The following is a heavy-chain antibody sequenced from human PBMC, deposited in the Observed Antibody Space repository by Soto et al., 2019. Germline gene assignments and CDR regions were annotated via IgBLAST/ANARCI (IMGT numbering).Heavy chain of an antibody. Sequence: ASVKVSCMASGYTFTGYYMHWVRQAPGQGLEWMIWNTPNSGSTNYAQKLQGRVTMTRDTSISPASMELSRLRSDDTAVYFCARGKYVVLYYYYGMDVWGQGTTVTVSS. CDR2: NTPNSGST. V-gene: IGHV1-2*02. D-gene: IGHD3-10*02. J-gene: IGHJ6*02. CDR3: ARGKYVVLYYYYGMDV. CDR1: GYTFTGYY.